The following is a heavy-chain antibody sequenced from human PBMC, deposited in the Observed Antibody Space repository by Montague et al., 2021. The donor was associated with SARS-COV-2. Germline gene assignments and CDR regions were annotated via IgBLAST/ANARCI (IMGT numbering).Heavy chain of an antibody. Sequence: CAISGDSVSSSIATWNWNRQSPSRGLEWLGRTYYRSKWYNDYAVSVKSRVIINPDTSNNRISLQLNSVTPEDTAVYYCARAYCGGDCYFYWYFDLWGRGTLVTVSS. CDR2: TYYRSKWYN. CDR1: GDSVSSSIAT. D-gene: IGHD2-21*02. CDR3: ARAYCGGDCYFYWYFDL. J-gene: IGHJ2*01. V-gene: IGHV6-1*01.